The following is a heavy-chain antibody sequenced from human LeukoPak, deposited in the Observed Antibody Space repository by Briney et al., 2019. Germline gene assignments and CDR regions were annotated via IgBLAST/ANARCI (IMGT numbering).Heavy chain of an antibody. J-gene: IGHJ3*02. D-gene: IGHD4-17*01. CDR3: ARDPDYGDYVGAFDI. Sequence: PGGSLRLFCAASGFTFSSYSMHWVRHAPGKALEWCASIIHSSSYIYYADSVKGRFTISRDNAKNSLYLQMNSLRAEDTAVYYCARDPDYGDYVGAFDIWGQGTMVTVSS. CDR2: IIHSSSYI. V-gene: IGHV3-21*01. CDR1: GFTFSSYS.